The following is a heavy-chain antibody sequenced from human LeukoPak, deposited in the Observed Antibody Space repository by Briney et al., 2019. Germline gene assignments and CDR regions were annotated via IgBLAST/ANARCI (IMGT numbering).Heavy chain of an antibody. CDR2: IGSDNKP. V-gene: IGHV3-23*05. D-gene: IGHD2/OR15-2a*01. Sequence: GGSRRLSCEASGFTFSAYAMTWVRQAPGKGLEWVSSIGSDNKPHYSESVKGRFAISRDNSKSMLFIQLNSLRAEDTALYYCARDLHYYLGMYVWGQGTTVTVSS. CDR1: GFTFSAYA. J-gene: IGHJ6*02. CDR3: ARDLHYYLGMYV.